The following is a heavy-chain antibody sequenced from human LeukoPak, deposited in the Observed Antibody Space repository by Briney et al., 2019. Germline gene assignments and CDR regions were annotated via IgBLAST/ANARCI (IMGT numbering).Heavy chain of an antibody. Sequence: SETLSLTCAVYGGSFSGYYWSWIRQPPGKGLEWIGEINHSGSTNYNPSLKSRVIISIDTSKKQFSLKLRSLTAADTAVYYCARQGQLVRYYYYYMDVWGKGTTVTVSS. D-gene: IGHD6-13*01. CDR1: GGSFSGYY. CDR2: INHSGST. J-gene: IGHJ6*03. V-gene: IGHV4-34*01. CDR3: ARQGQLVRYYYYYMDV.